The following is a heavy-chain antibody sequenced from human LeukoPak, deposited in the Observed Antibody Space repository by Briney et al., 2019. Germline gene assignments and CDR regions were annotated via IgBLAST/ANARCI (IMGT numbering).Heavy chain of an antibody. J-gene: IGHJ4*02. CDR2: VYFSGGT. CDR3: ARHGSNWYDFDY. V-gene: IGHV4-39*01. D-gene: IGHD6-13*01. Sequence: PSETLSLTCNVSGASVSSSSYFWGWIRQPPGQRFEWIGNVYFSGGTYYNPSFKSRVIISVDTSTNQFSVRLRSVTAADTAVYYCARHGSNWYDFDYWGQGTLVTVSS. CDR1: GASVSSSSYF.